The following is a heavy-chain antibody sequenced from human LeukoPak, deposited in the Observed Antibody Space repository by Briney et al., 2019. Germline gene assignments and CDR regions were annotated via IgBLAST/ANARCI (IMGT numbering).Heavy chain of an antibody. Sequence: SVKVSCKASGGTFSRLTFSWVRQAPGQGLEWMGGVIPMFGTTNYAQNFQGRVTITADESTSTAYMELSRQTSEDTAVYYCATTTAVAGTLDAFDLWGQGTMVTVSS. CDR1: GGTFSRLT. CDR3: ATTTAVAGTLDAFDL. CDR2: VIPMFGTT. J-gene: IGHJ3*01. V-gene: IGHV1-69*13. D-gene: IGHD6-19*01.